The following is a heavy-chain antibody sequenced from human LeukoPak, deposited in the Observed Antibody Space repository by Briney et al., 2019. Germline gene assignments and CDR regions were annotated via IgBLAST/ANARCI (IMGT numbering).Heavy chain of an antibody. CDR3: ARGREGWLRNYYYYGMDV. V-gene: IGHV3-21*04. Sequence: PGGSLRLSCAASGFTFSSYAMSWVRQAPGKGLEWVSAISSSGSTIYYADSVKGRFTISRDNAKNSLYLQMNSLRAEDTAVYYCARGREGWLRNYYYYGMDVWGQGTTVTVSS. CDR2: ISSSGSTI. CDR1: GFTFSSYA. J-gene: IGHJ6*02. D-gene: IGHD5-12*01.